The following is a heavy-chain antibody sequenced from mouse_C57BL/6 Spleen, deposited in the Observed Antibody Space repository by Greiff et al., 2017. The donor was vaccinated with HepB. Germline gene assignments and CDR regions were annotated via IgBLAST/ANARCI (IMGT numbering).Heavy chain of an antibody. CDR1: GFNIKDDY. CDR2: IDPENGDT. D-gene: IGHD2-2*01. Sequence: VQLQQSGAELVRPGASVKLSCTASGFNIKDDYMHWVKQRPEQGLEWIGWIDPENGDTEYASKFQGKATITADTSSNTAYLQLSSLTSEDTTVYYCTFGYDGPSYYAMDYWGQGTSVTVSS. J-gene: IGHJ4*01. V-gene: IGHV14-4*01. CDR3: TFGYDGPSYYAMDY.